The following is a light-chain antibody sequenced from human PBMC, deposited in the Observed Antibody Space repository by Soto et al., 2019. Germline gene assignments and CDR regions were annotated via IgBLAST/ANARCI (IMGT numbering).Light chain of an antibody. J-gene: IGKJ1*01. CDR1: QSVSSN. V-gene: IGKV3-15*01. Sequence: EIVMTQSLATLSLSPGERATLSCRASQSVSSNLAWYQQKPGQAPRLLIYGASTRATGVPARFSGSGSGTEFTLTISSLQSEDFAVYYCQQYDNWPGTFGQGTKVEIK. CDR2: GAS. CDR3: QQYDNWPGT.